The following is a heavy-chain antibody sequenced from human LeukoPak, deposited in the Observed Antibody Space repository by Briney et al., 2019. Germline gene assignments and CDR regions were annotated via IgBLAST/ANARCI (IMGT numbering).Heavy chain of an antibody. CDR1: GYSISSGRY. Sequence: SETLSLTCTVSGYSISSGRYWAWIRQPPGKGLEWIGSITHSGYTNYNPSLKSRVTISVDTSKNQFSLKLSSVTAADTAVYYCARRWPTYYDILTGWEYFDYWGQGTLVTVSS. V-gene: IGHV4-38-2*02. J-gene: IGHJ4*02. CDR2: ITHSGYT. CDR3: ARRWPTYYDILTGWEYFDY. D-gene: IGHD3-9*01.